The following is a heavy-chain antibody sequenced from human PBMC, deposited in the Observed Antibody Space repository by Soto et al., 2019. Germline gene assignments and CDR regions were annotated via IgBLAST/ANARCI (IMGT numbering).Heavy chain of an antibody. CDR1: GFTFSSYE. Sequence: EVQLVESGGGLVQPGGSLRLSCAASGFTFSSYEMNWVRQAPGKGLEWGSYISSSGSTIYYADSVKGRFTISRDNAKNSLYLQMNSLRAEDTAVYYCARDQDGDYPYYYYGMDVWGQGTTVTVSS. D-gene: IGHD4-17*01. CDR3: ARDQDGDYPYYYYGMDV. CDR2: ISSSGSTI. V-gene: IGHV3-48*03. J-gene: IGHJ6*02.